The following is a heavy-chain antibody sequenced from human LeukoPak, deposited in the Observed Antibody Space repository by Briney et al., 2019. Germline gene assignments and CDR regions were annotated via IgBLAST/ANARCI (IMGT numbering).Heavy chain of an antibody. CDR2: ISGSGGTM. V-gene: IGHV3-48*03. J-gene: IGHJ6*03. CDR1: GFTFSSYD. Sequence: GGSLRLSCAASGFTFSSYDMNWVRQAPGNGLEWVSFISGSGGTMYYADSVKGRFTISRDNAKNSLHLQMNSLRVEDAAVYYCARDWVAVGGDYMDVWGKGTTVTVSS. D-gene: IGHD2-15*01. CDR3: ARDWVAVGGDYMDV.